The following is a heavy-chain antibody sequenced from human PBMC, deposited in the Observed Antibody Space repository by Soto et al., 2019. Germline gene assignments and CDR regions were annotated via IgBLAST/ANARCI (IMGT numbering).Heavy chain of an antibody. Sequence: QVQLQESGPGLAKPSQTLSLTCTVSGDSISSGDFYWSWIRQPPGKGLEFIGHIFYTGNTYYNPSLESRVAISIDTSKNQFSLSLRSVTAADTAVYYCARDHTLYGMPFDRWGRGTLVTVSS. CDR3: ARDHTLYGMPFDR. V-gene: IGHV4-30-4*01. CDR1: GDSISSGDFY. CDR2: IFYTGNT. J-gene: IGHJ4*02. D-gene: IGHD4-17*01.